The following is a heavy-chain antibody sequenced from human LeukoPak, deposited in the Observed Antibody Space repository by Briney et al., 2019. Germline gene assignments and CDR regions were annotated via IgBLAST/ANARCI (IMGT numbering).Heavy chain of an antibody. Sequence: GGSLRLSCVASGITFSIYSMNWVCQAPGKGLEWVSYISSFSGTINYADSVKGRFTISRDNAKNSLYLQMNSLRAEDTAVYYCERARAVAGTIDYWGQGTLVTVSS. V-gene: IGHV3-48*01. J-gene: IGHJ4*02. CDR3: ERARAVAGTIDY. CDR2: ISSFSGTI. CDR1: GITFSIYS. D-gene: IGHD6-19*01.